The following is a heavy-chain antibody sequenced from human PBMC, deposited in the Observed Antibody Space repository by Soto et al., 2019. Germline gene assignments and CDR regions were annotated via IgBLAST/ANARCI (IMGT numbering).Heavy chain of an antibody. Sequence: SETLSLTCTVSGGSISKYYWNWIRQSPGKGLEWFGYIYSSGSTHYNPSLQNRFTISIDTSKNQVSLKVNSVTAADTAVYYCARDHPHSYGVYYFDYWGQGTPVTVSS. CDR3: ARDHPHSYGVYYFDY. J-gene: IGHJ4*02. CDR2: IYSSGST. D-gene: IGHD5-18*01. CDR1: GGSISKYY. V-gene: IGHV4-59*01.